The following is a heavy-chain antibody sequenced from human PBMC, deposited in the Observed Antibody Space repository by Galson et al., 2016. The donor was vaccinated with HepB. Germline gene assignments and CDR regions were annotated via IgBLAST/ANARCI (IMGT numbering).Heavy chain of an antibody. Sequence: LRLSCAGSEFTFTSYAMNWVRQAPGKGLEWVSAITGDSSRTFYADSVKGRFTISRDNSKNTVYLQMNGLRAEDTAVYYCAKDLWLRGFHYLDYWGQGTLVTVSS. V-gene: IGHV3-23*01. CDR1: EFTFTSYA. CDR2: ITGDSSRT. J-gene: IGHJ4*02. D-gene: IGHD3-10*01. CDR3: AKDLWLRGFHYLDY.